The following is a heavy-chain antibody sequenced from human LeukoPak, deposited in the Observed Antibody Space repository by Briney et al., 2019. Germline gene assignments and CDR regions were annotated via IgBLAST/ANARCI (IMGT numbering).Heavy chain of an antibody. D-gene: IGHD5-18*01. CDR2: ISYDGSNE. CDR3: AKGRIQLWLMGYFDY. CDR1: GFTFSSYG. J-gene: IGHJ4*02. Sequence: GGSLRLSCAASGFTFSSYGMHWVRQAPGKGLEWVAVISYDGSNEYYADSVKGRFTISRDNSKNTLYLQMNSLRAEDTAVYYCAKGRIQLWLMGYFDYWGQGTLVTVSS. V-gene: IGHV3-30*18.